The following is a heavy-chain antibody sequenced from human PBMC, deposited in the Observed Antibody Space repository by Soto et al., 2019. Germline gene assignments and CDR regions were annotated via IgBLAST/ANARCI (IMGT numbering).Heavy chain of an antibody. CDR2: IWDDGSNK. CDR3: AKDGTSTYCSYFDD. D-gene: IGHD2-21*02. J-gene: IGHJ4*02. CDR1: GFTFSSYG. V-gene: IGHV3-33*06. Sequence: PGGSLRLSCAASGFTFSSYGMHWVRQAPGKGLEWVAVIWDDGSNKYYADSVKGRFTISRDNSKNTLYLQMNSLRAEDTAIYYCAKDGTSTYCSYFDDWGPGTLVTVSS.